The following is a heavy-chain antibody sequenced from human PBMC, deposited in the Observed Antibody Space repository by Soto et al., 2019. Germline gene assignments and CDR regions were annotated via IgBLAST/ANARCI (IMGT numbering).Heavy chain of an antibody. CDR2: IFSNDEK. Sequence: QVTLKDSGPVLVKPTETLTLTCTVPGFSLSDPAVGVSWILQAPGKDLEWLVHIFSNDEKSYRTSLQSILSISNDISYTQVVLSMTDMGPRDTATYYCARLVPPGVVFTYDSWGQGTPVTIST. CDR1: GFSLSDPAVG. D-gene: IGHD3-3*01. CDR3: ARLVPPGVVFTYDS. J-gene: IGHJ4*02. V-gene: IGHV2-26*01.